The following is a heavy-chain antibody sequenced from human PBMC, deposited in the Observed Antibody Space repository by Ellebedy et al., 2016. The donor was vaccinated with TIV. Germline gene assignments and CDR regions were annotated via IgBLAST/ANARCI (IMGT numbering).Heavy chain of an antibody. J-gene: IGHJ4*02. D-gene: IGHD2-2*01. Sequence: GESLKISCTASGFTFSSYAMSWVRQAPGNVLEWVSGISGSGVSTYYADSVKGRFSISRDNSKNTLYLQMNSLRGEDTAVYYCARGRGGSTGSDYFDYWGQGPLVTVSS. CDR2: ISGSGVST. CDR3: ARGRGGSTGSDYFDY. CDR1: GFTFSSYA. V-gene: IGHV3-23*01.